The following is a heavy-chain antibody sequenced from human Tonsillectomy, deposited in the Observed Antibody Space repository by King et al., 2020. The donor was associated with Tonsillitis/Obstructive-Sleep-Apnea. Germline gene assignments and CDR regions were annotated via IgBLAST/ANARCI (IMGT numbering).Heavy chain of an antibody. CDR2: INPNSGGT. J-gene: IGHJ4*02. CDR1: GYTFTEYS. V-gene: IGHV1-2*02. Sequence: GQLVQSGAEVKKPGASVKVSCKASGYTFTEYSIHWVRQAPGQGLECMGWINPNSGGTNYAQKFRGRVTMTRDTSISTAYMELSRLKSDDTAVYYCARLLGQQLLSDYDYWGQGTLVTVSS. CDR3: ARLLGQQLLSDYDY. D-gene: IGHD4-11*01.